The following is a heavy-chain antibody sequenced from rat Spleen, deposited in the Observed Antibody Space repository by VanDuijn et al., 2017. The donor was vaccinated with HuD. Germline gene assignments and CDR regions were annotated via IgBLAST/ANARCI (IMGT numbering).Heavy chain of an antibody. Sequence: EVQLVESGGGVVQPGRSLKLSCVASGFNFSSYYMAWVRQAPTKGLEWVASIDTGGSNTYYRQSVKGRFTISRDNAKSTLYLRMDSLRSEDTATYYCTRKGERWGQGVMVTVSS. J-gene: IGHJ2*01. D-gene: IGHD5-1*01. CDR3: TRKGER. CDR1: GFNFSSYY. CDR2: IDTGGSNT. V-gene: IGHV5-25*01.